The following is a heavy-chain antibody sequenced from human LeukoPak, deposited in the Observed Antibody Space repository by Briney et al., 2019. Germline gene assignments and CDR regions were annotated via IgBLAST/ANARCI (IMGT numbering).Heavy chain of an antibody. CDR1: GFTFSLYW. CDR3: APDLRGAAWSLDY. Sequence: GGSLRLSCAASGFTFSLYWMHWVRQAPESGLEWVSRISSDGRSTIYADSVKGRFTISRDNAKNTLYLQMNSLRAEDTAIYYCAPDLRGAAWSLDYWGQGTLVTVSS. D-gene: IGHD2-15*01. CDR2: ISSDGRST. V-gene: IGHV3-74*01. J-gene: IGHJ4*02.